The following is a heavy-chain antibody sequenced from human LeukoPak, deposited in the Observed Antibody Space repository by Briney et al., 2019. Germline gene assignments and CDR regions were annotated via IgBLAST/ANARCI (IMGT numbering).Heavy chain of an antibody. J-gene: IGHJ4*02. CDR1: GYTFTSCD. V-gene: IGHV1-8*01. CDR3: TRGSSGRRDN. D-gene: IGHD6-19*01. CDR2: MNPNSGNT. Sequence: GASVKVSCKASGYTFTSCDINWARQATGQGLEWMGWMNPNSGNTGYGQSSQGRITMTRDISIGTAYMELSNLTSEDTAIYYCTRGSSGRRDNWGQGTLVTVSA.